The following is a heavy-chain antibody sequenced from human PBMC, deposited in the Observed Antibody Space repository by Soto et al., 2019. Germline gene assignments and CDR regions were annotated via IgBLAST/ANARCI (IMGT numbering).Heavy chain of an antibody. Sequence: QVQLVQSGAEVKKPGASVKVSCKASGYTFTSYGISWVRQAPGQGLEWMGWISAYNGNTNYAQKLQGRVTMTKDTATSTAYMEVRSVRSDDTVVYYCARVAIFGVVRGAFDIWGQGTMVTVSS. CDR3: ARVAIFGVVRGAFDI. J-gene: IGHJ3*02. V-gene: IGHV1-18*01. CDR2: ISAYNGNT. D-gene: IGHD3-3*01. CDR1: GYTFTSYG.